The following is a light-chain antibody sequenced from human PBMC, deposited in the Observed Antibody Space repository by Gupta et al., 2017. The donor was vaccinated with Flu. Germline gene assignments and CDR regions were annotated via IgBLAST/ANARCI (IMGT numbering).Light chain of an antibody. V-gene: IGKV3-20*01. CDR2: GAS. CDR3: QQYALSPKT. CDR1: QTLTSSY. J-gene: IGKJ1*01. Sequence: GTLSLSPGERGTLSCRASQTLTSSYVAWYQQKPGQRPKLLIFGASSRATGIPDRFSGGGSGTDFTLTISRLEPEDFAVYYCQQYALSPKTFGQGTKVEV.